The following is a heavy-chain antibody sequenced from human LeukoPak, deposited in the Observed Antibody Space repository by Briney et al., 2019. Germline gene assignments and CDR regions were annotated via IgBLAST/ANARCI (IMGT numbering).Heavy chain of an antibody. CDR1: GFTFSGSA. Sequence: PGGSLRLSCAASGFTFSGSAMHWVRQASGKGLEWVGRIRSKANSYATAYAASVKGRFTISRDDSKNTAYLQMNSLKTEDTAVYYCTRLGPRGAAAGVEFDYWGQGTLVTVSS. CDR3: TRLGPRGAAAGVEFDY. D-gene: IGHD6-13*01. V-gene: IGHV3-73*01. J-gene: IGHJ4*02. CDR2: IRSKANSYAT.